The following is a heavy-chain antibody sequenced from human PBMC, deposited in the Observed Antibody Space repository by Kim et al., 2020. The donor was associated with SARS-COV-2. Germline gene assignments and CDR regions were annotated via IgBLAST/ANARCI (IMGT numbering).Heavy chain of an antibody. D-gene: IGHD3-3*01. CDR3: ARSPRRSAYYFDY. J-gene: IGHJ4*02. Sequence: CRPSLKSRVTISVDTTKNQFSLNLSSVTAADTAVYYCARSPRRSAYYFDYWGQGTLVTVSS. V-gene: IGHV4-4*09.